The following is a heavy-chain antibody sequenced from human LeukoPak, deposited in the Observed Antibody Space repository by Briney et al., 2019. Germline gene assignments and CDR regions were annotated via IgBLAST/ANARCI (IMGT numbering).Heavy chain of an antibody. CDR2: FSGVGGGGST. Sequence: PGGSLRLSCAASGFTFSSYAMSWVRQAPGKGLEWVSGFSGVGGGGSTFYADSVKDRFTISRDNSKSTLYLQMNSLRAEDTALYYCARASDSTGYPQLPFDYWGQGTLVTVSS. J-gene: IGHJ4*02. D-gene: IGHD3-22*01. CDR1: GFTFSSYA. CDR3: ARASDSTGYPQLPFDY. V-gene: IGHV3-23*01.